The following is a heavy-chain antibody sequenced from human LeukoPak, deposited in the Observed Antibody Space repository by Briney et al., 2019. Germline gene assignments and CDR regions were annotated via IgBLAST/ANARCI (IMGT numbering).Heavy chain of an antibody. CDR2: INHSGST. D-gene: IGHD6-19*01. CDR3: ASEAVAGFDY. Sequence: PSETLSPTCAVYGGSFSGYYWSWIRQPPGKGLEWIGEINHSGSTNYNPSLKSRVTISVDTSKNQFSLKLSSVTAADTAVYYCASEAVAGFDYWGQGTLVTVSS. CDR1: GGSFSGYY. J-gene: IGHJ4*02. V-gene: IGHV4-34*01.